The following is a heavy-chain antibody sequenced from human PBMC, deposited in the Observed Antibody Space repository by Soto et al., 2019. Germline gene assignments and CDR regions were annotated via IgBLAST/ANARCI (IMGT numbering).Heavy chain of an antibody. Sequence: QVQLVQSGAEMTKPGASVKVSCKASGYTFSTYGITWVRQAPGQGLDWMGWINPFKGDTNCAARFQDRVTMTTDTSTRTAYMELRSLRSDDTAVYYCARVKVPAAILGAFDLWGQGTLFTVAS. D-gene: IGHD2-2*02. CDR2: INPFKGDT. CDR1: GYTFSTYG. V-gene: IGHV1-18*01. CDR3: ARVKVPAAILGAFDL. J-gene: IGHJ3*01.